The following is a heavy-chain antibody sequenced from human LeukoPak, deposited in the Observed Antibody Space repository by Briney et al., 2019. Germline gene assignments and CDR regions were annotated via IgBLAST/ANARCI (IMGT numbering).Heavy chain of an antibody. V-gene: IGHV1-18*01. Sequence: ASVKVSCKASGYTFTSYGISWVRQAPGKGLEWMGWISAYNGNTNYAQKLQGRVTMTTDTSTSTAYMELRSLRSDDTAVYYCARAYDFWSGYYRAYFDYWGQGTLVTVSS. CDR2: ISAYNGNT. D-gene: IGHD3-3*01. J-gene: IGHJ4*02. CDR3: ARAYDFWSGYYRAYFDY. CDR1: GYTFTSYG.